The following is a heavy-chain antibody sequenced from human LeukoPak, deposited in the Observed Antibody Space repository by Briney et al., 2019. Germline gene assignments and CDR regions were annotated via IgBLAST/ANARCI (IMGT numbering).Heavy chain of an antibody. CDR2: IYSGGTT. V-gene: IGHV3-66*02. D-gene: IGHD1-20*01. J-gene: IGHJ5*02. CDR3: ARGITGSNNWFDP. Sequence: GGSLRLSCAASGFTVSTNYMSWVRQAPGKGLEGVSVIYSGGTTYYTNSVKGRFTISRDNSKNTLYLQMNSLRAGDTAVYYCARGITGSNNWFDPWGQGTLVTVSS. CDR1: GFTVSTNY.